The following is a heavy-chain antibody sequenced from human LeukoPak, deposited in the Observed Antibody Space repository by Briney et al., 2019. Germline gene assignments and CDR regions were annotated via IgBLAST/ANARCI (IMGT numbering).Heavy chain of an antibody. V-gene: IGHV4-59*01. Sequence: PSETLSHTCTVSGGSINSYYWSWIQQPPGHGLEWIGHIYYSGTTNYNPSLKSRVTISVDTSKNQFSLKLSSVTAADTAVYYCAREIPYGGDRVRGQGTLVTVSS. J-gene: IGHJ4*02. D-gene: IGHD2-21*02. CDR1: GGSINSYY. CDR3: AREIPYGGDRV. CDR2: IYYSGTT.